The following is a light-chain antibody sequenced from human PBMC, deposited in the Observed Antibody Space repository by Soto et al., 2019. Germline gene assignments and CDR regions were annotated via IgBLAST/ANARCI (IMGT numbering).Light chain of an antibody. V-gene: IGKV1-39*01. CDR2: AGS. CDR1: QSISSY. J-gene: IGKJ1*01. CDR3: QQSYSTPWT. Sequence: DIQMTQSPSSLSASVGDRVTLTCRASQSISSYLNWYQQKPGKAPKLLIYAGSSLQSGVPSRFSGSGSGTDFTLTISSLKPEDFATYYCQQSYSTPWTFGQGTKVDIK.